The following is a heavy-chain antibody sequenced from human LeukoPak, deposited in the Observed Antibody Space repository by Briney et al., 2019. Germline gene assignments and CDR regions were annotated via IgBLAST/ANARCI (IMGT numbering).Heavy chain of an antibody. D-gene: IGHD6-19*01. CDR1: GFTFSSYI. J-gene: IGHJ4*02. CDR2: ISSSSSYI. V-gene: IGHV3-21*01. CDR3: ARGSASSGWNGDDY. Sequence: PGGSLRLSCAASGFTFSSYIMNWVRQAPGKGLEWVSSISSSSSYIYYADSVKGRFTISRDNAKNSLYLQMNSLRAEDTAVYYCARGSASSGWNGDDYWGQGTMVTVSS.